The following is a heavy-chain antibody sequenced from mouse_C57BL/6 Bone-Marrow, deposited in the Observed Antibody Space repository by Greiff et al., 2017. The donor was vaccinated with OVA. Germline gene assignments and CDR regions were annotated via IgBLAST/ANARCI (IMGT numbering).Heavy chain of an antibody. V-gene: IGHV1-74*01. J-gene: IGHJ1*03. D-gene: IGHD1-1*01. CDR3: AIPLHYYGSSGWYFDV. CDR1: GYTFTSYC. Sequence: VQLQQPGAELVKPGASVKVSCKASGYTFTSYCMHWVKQRPGQGLEWIGRIHPSDSDTNYTQKFKGKATLTVDKSSSTAYMQLSSLTSEDSAVYDCAIPLHYYGSSGWYFDVWGTGTTVTVSS. CDR2: IHPSDSDT.